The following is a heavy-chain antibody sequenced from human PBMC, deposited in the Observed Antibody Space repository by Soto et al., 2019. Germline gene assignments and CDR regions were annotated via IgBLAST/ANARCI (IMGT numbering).Heavy chain of an antibody. Sequence: GGSLRLSCAASGFTFSSSAMSWVRQAPGMGLEWVSAISSGGSSTNYADSVKGRFTISRDNAKNTLYLQMNSLRAEDTAVYYCARGLGGGLYYYYYMDVWGKGTTVTVSS. CDR3: ARGLGGGLYYYYYMDV. CDR1: GFTFSSSA. V-gene: IGHV3-23*01. D-gene: IGHD3-10*01. CDR2: ISSGGSST. J-gene: IGHJ6*03.